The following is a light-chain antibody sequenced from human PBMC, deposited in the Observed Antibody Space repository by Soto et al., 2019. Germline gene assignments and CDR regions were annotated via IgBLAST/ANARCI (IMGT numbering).Light chain of an antibody. Sequence: QSVLTQPSSVSGAPGQRVTISCTGSSSNIGAGYDVHWYQQLPGTAPKLLIYGNSNRPSGVPDRFSGSKSGTSASLAITGLQAEDEADYYCQSYDSSLSVYVFGTGTKVTVL. J-gene: IGLJ1*01. CDR1: SSNIGAGYD. CDR2: GNS. CDR3: QSYDSSLSVYV. V-gene: IGLV1-40*01.